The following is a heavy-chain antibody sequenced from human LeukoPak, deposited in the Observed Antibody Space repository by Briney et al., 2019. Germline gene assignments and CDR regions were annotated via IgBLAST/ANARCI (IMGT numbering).Heavy chain of an antibody. CDR2: IKNDGTKM. J-gene: IGHJ3*02. V-gene: IGHV3-7*01. CDR1: GFTFSDYR. CDR3: ARTRWGLHDAFDI. Sequence: GGSLRLSCAASGFTFSDYRMNWVRQAPGKGLEWVASIKNDGTKMYYVDSLKSRFTISRDNSKNSLDLQMNSLRVEDTAVYYCARTRWGLHDAFDIWGQGTKVTVSS. D-gene: IGHD4-23*01.